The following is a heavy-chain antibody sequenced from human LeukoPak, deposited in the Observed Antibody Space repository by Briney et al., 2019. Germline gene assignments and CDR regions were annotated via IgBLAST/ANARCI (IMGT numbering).Heavy chain of an antibody. D-gene: IGHD1-26*01. V-gene: IGHV3-11*06. CDR2: ISSSSSYI. Sequence: GGSLRLSCAASGFTFSDYYMSWIRQAPGKGLEWVSSISSSSSYIYYADSVKGRFTISRDNAKNSLYLQMNSLRAEDTAVYYCARGSSGSSNFDYWGQGTLVTVSS. CDR3: ARGSSGSSNFDY. J-gene: IGHJ4*02. CDR1: GFTFSDYY.